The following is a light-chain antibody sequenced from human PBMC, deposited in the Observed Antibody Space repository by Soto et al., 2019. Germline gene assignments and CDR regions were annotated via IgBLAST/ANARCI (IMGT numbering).Light chain of an antibody. J-gene: IGKJ2*01. CDR1: QSVLLSSNNKNY. Sequence: DIVMTPSPDSLAVSLGERATINCKSSQSVLLSSNNKNYLAWYQQKPGQPPKLLIYWASTRESGVPDRFSGSGSGTDFTLTVSSLQAEDVAVYYCHQYSSFPYTFGQGTKLEIK. CDR2: WAS. CDR3: HQYSSFPYT. V-gene: IGKV4-1*01.